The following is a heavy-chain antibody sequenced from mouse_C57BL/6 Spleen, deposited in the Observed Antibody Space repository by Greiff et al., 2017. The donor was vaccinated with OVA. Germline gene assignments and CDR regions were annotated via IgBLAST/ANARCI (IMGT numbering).Heavy chain of an antibody. CDR2: IDPNDGDT. CDR1: GYTFTDYY. CDR3: ASSGEDYDAASWCAY. Sequence: VQLQQSGPELVKPGASVKISCKASGYTFTDYYMHWVKQSPGKGLEWIGDIDPNDGDTRYNQKFTGKATLTVDKSSSTASMEHRCLTSEDSAEYYCASSGEDYDAASWCAYWGQGTPVTVSA. J-gene: IGHJ3*01. D-gene: IGHD2-4*01. V-gene: IGHV1-26*01.